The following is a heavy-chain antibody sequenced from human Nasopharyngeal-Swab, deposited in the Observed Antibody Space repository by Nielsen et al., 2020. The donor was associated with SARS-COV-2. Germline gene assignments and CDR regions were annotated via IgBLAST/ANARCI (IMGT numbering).Heavy chain of an antibody. J-gene: IGHJ5*02. Sequence: WVCQPPVKGLEWIGEINHSGSTNYNPSLKSRVTISVDTSKNQFSLKLSSVTAAATAVYYCARGNRGYSGEINRFDPWGQGTLVTVSS. V-gene: IGHV4-34*01. CDR2: INHSGST. CDR3: ARGNRGYSGEINRFDP. D-gene: IGHD5-12*01.